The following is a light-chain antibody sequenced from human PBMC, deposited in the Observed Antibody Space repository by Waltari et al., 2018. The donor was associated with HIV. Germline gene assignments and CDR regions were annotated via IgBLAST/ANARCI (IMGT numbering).Light chain of an antibody. CDR3: SSFTSTSSYV. J-gene: IGLJ1*01. CDR2: EVS. CDR1: RSYVRVCHS. Sequence: QSALTQPAAVSRSPGESLTISFPGTRSYVRVCHSVFWSQQHPCKAPKLMMFEVSNRPSGFSHRFSGSKSGNTASLTISGLQAEYEADYYCSSFTSTSSYVFGTGTKVTVL. V-gene: IGLV2-14*01.